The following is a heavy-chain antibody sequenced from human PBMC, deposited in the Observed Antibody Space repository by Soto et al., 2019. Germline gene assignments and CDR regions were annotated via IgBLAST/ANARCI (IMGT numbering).Heavy chain of an antibody. CDR2: INTNTGNP. Sequence: ASVKVSGKASGYTVTSYAMNCVRQAPGQVLEWMGWINTNTGNPTYAQGFTGRFVFSLDTSVSTAYLQICSLKAEDTAVYYCARGGDYDILTGSYYYYGMDVWGQGTTVTVSS. CDR3: ARGGDYDILTGSYYYYGMDV. V-gene: IGHV7-4-1*01. J-gene: IGHJ6*02. D-gene: IGHD3-9*01. CDR1: GYTVTSYA.